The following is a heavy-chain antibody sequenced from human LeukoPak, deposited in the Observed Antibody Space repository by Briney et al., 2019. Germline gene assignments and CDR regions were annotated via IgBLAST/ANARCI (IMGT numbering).Heavy chain of an antibody. V-gene: IGHV3-33*01. J-gene: IGHJ4*02. D-gene: IGHD3-22*01. CDR2: IWYNGRTQ. Sequence: GGSLRLSCAASGFTFSTYGMHWVRQAPGKGLEWVAVIWYNGRTQFYAESVKGRFAVSRDNSKNTLYLQMNSLRAEDTAVYHCARGEYYHESSGYPNYWGQGTLVTVSS. CDR3: ARGEYYHESSGYPNY. CDR1: GFTFSTYG.